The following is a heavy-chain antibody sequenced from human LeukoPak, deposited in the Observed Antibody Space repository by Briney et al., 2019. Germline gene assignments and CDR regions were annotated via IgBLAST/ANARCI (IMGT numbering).Heavy chain of an antibody. CDR3: ARDRPWDCSSTSCYVSRNPSRRRMSGGASDY. Sequence: PGGTLRLSCAASGFTFSSYGMSWVRQAPGKGLEWVSAISGSGGSTYYADSVKGRFTISRDNSKNTLYLQMNSLRAEDTAVYYCARDRPWDCSSTSCYVSRNPSRRRMSGGASDYWGQRTLVTVSS. J-gene: IGHJ4*02. V-gene: IGHV3-23*01. CDR1: GFTFSSYG. CDR2: ISGSGGST. D-gene: IGHD2-2*01.